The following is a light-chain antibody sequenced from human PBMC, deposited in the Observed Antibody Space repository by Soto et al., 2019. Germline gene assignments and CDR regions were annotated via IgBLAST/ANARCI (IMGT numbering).Light chain of an antibody. CDR3: QQRSNG. J-gene: IGKJ2*01. CDR1: QSVGTY. Sequence: EIVLTQSPDTLSSSPGERATLSCRASQSVGTYLVWYQQKPGQAPRLLIYGASNRATGIPARFSGSGSGTDFTLTISSLEPEDFAVYYCQQRSNGFGQGTKLEIK. CDR2: GAS. V-gene: IGKV3-11*01.